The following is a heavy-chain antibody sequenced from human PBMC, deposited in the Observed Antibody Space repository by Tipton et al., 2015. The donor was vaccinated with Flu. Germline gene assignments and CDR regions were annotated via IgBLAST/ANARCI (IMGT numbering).Heavy chain of an antibody. V-gene: IGHV3-66*01. CDR2: IGSGGVT. Sequence: GSLRLSCAVSGFSVSSNFVTWVRQAPGKGLEWVAVIGSGGVTHYADSVRGRFAISRDNSKNTVYLQMNSLRAEDTAVYYCARDKNEFYAFENWAQGTLVTVSS. D-gene: IGHD2/OR15-2a*01. CDR3: ARDKNEFYAFEN. CDR1: GFSVSSNF. J-gene: IGHJ4*02.